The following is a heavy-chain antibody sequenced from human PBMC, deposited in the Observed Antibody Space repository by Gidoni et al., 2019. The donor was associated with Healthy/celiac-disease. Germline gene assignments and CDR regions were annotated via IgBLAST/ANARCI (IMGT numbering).Heavy chain of an antibody. CDR1: GFTFSSYG. V-gene: IGHV3-33*01. D-gene: IGHD6-6*01. Sequence: QVQRVESGGGVVQPGRSLKLSCAASGFTFSSYGMQWVRQAPGKGLEWVAVLWYVGSIKYDAYSGTGRFTTSRANSKNPRYLQMHSLRAEDTAVYYWARAEGRGSSLFDLYYYYGMDVWGQGTTVTVSS. CDR2: LWYVGSIK. J-gene: IGHJ6*02. CDR3: ARAEGRGSSLFDLYYYYGMDV.